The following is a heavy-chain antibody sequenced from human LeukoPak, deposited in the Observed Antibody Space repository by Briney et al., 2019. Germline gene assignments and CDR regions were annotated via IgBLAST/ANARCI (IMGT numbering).Heavy chain of an antibody. CDR1: GGPFSGYY. CDR2: INHSGST. Sequence: SETLSLTCAVYGGPFSGYYWSWIRQPPGKGLEWIGEINHSGSTNYNPSLKSRVTISVDTSKNQFSLKLSSVTAADTAVYYCARGGRGWLQLDWFDPWGQGTLVTVSS. J-gene: IGHJ5*02. V-gene: IGHV4-34*01. CDR3: ARGGRGWLQLDWFDP. D-gene: IGHD5-24*01.